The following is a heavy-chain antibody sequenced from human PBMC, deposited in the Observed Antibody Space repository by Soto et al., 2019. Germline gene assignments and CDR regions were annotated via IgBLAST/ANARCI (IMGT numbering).Heavy chain of an antibody. Sequence: QVQLVQSGSEVKMPGSSVKVSCKTSGGTFSRHALNWVRHAPGQGLEWMGGIITLFGTPNSAQQFKGRVTLSADESTSTAYMELSSLTSADAAVYYWARAAIHGRSWYFWCDAWGQGTLVTVSS. D-gene: IGHD6-13*01. J-gene: IGHJ5*02. CDR3: ARAAIHGRSWYFWCDA. V-gene: IGHV1-69*01. CDR2: IITLFGTP. CDR1: GGTFSRHA.